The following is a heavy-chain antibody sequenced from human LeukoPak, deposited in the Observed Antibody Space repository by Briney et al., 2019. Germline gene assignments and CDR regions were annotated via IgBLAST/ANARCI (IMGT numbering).Heavy chain of an antibody. CDR1: GGSISSYS. D-gene: IGHD6-13*01. V-gene: IGHV4-4*07. CDR2: IYTSGST. Sequence: SETLSLTCTVSGGSISSYSWSWLRQPAGKGLEWIGRIYTSGSTNYNPSLKSRVTMSVDTSKNQFSLKLSSVTAADTAVYYCAAWAAAGTRAFDYWGQGTLVTVSS. J-gene: IGHJ4*02. CDR3: AAWAAAGTRAFDY.